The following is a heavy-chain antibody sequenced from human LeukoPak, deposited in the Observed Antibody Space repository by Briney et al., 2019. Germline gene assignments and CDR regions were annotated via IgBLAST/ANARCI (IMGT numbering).Heavy chain of an antibody. Sequence: GGSLRLSCAASGFTFSDTWMHWVRQAPGKGLVWVSSISSSSSYIYYADSVKDRFTISRDNAKNSLYLQMNSLRAEDTAVYYCARADWDTAMIDYWGQGTLVTVSS. V-gene: IGHV3-21*01. J-gene: IGHJ4*02. CDR3: ARADWDTAMIDY. CDR1: GFTFSDTW. CDR2: ISSSSSYI. D-gene: IGHD5-18*01.